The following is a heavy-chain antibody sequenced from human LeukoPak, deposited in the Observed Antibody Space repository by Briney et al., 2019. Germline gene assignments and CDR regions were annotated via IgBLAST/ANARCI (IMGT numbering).Heavy chain of an antibody. CDR2: IYSGGST. D-gene: IGHD6-13*01. CDR1: GFTFRTFA. Sequence: GGSLRLSCAASGFTFRTFAMTWVRQAPGKGLEWVSVIYSGGSTYYADSVKGRFTISRDNSKNTLYLQMNSLRAEDTAVYYCAAGTGNYWGQGTLVTVSS. J-gene: IGHJ4*02. CDR3: AAGTGNY. V-gene: IGHV3-53*01.